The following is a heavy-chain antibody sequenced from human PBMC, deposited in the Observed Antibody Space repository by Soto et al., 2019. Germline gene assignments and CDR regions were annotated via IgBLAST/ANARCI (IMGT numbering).Heavy chain of an antibody. D-gene: IGHD2-2*01. CDR2: ISGSGGST. J-gene: IGHJ4*02. CDR1: GFTFSSYA. CDR3: AAPGYCSSTSCQIDY. V-gene: IGHV3-23*01. Sequence: TGGSLRLSCAASGFTFSSYAMSWVRQAPGKGLEWVSAISGSGGSTYYADSVKGRFTISRDNSKNTLYLQMNSLRAEDTAVYYCAAPGYCSSTSCQIDYWGQGTLVTVPQ.